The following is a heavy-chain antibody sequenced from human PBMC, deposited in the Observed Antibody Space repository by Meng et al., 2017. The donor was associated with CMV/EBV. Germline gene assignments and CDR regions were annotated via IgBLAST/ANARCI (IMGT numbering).Heavy chain of an antibody. V-gene: IGHV4-39*07. CDR2: IYYSGST. CDR1: GGSISSSSYY. D-gene: IGHD4-23*01. J-gene: IGHJ4*02. CDR3: ARDPSLRWIDY. Sequence: LHRRAAGPGRGKPSGTLSLTCTVSGGSISSSSYYWGWIRQPPGKGLEWIGSIYYSGSTYYNPSLKGRVTISVDTSKNQFSLKLSSVTAADTAVYYCARDPSLRWIDYWGQGTLVTVSS.